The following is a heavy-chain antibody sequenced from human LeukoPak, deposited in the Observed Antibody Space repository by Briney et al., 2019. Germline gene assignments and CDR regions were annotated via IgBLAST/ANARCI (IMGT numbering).Heavy chain of an antibody. CDR1: AATFGSYA. J-gene: IGHJ3*02. CDR2: IIPIFGTA. Sequence: SVKLSCKASAATFGSYAISWVRHAPGQVLEWMGGIIPIFGTANYAQKFQGRVTITADESTSTAYMELSSLRSEDTAVYYCATVGSGSYYNLRVEAFDIWGQGTMVTVSS. D-gene: IGHD3-10*01. V-gene: IGHV1-69*01. CDR3: ATVGSGSYYNLRVEAFDI.